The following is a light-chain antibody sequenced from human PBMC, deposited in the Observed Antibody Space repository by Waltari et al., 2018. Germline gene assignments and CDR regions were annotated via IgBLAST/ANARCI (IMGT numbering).Light chain of an antibody. CDR2: GAS. V-gene: IGKV3-15*01. CDR1: QSIARN. CDR3: QQYNNWRT. Sequence: EVLMTQSPPTLSVSPGERATLSCRASQSIARNLAWYQQKPGQAPRLLIYGASTRAIDVPDRFSGSGSGTEFTLTISSLQSEDFAVYYCQQYNNWRTFGQGTKLEIK. J-gene: IGKJ2*01.